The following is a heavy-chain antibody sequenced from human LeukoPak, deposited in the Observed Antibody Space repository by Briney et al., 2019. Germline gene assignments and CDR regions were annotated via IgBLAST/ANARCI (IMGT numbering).Heavy chain of an antibody. Sequence: SETLSLTCTVSGGSISTSSHYWGWIRQAPGKGLEWLGSINYSGSTYYSPSLRSRVTISVDTSKNHFSLKLSSVTAADTAVYYCARLSPGSNRSHFDYWGQGALVTVSS. V-gene: IGHV4-39*02. CDR2: INYSGST. J-gene: IGHJ4*02. CDR3: ARLSPGSNRSHFDY. D-gene: IGHD3-16*02. CDR1: GGSISTSSHY.